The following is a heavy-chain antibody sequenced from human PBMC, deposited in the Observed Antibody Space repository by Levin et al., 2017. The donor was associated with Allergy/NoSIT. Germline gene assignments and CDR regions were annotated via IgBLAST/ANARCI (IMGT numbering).Heavy chain of an antibody. J-gene: IGHJ4*02. D-gene: IGHD3-10*01. CDR3: ARGRVPNDY. Sequence: PGGSLRLSCAASVFIVSDSYMSWIRQAPGKGLEWVSYISRGNSYTNYLDSVKGRFTISRDNAKNSLYLQMNSLRAEDTAIYYCARGRVPNDYWGQGTLVTVSS. CDR1: VFIVSDSY. V-gene: IGHV3-11*05. CDR2: ISRGNSYT.